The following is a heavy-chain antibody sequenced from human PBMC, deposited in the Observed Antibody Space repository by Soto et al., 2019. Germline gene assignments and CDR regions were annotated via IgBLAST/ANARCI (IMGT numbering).Heavy chain of an antibody. Sequence: XGSLGLSCAASGFTFSSYAMSWVRQAPGKGLEWVSAISGSGGSTYYADSVKGRFTISRDNSKNTLYLQMNSLRAEDTAVYYCAKKSTIVVPPPIWGQGTMVTVSS. V-gene: IGHV3-23*01. CDR1: GFTFSSYA. J-gene: IGHJ3*02. D-gene: IGHD3-22*01. CDR2: ISGSGGST. CDR3: AKKSTIVVPPPI.